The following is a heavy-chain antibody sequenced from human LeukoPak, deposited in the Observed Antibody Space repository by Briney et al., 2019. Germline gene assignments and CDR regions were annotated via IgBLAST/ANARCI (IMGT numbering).Heavy chain of an antibody. V-gene: IGHV3-7*03. CDR1: GFTFSSYW. J-gene: IGHJ4*02. CDR3: VRGHLWLEN. Sequence: TGGSLRLSCAASGFTFSSYWMTWVRQAPGEGLEWVATINQDGGEKYYVDSVKGRFIISRDNAKNSVYLQMDSLRAEETAVYSCVRGHLWLENWGQGTLVTVSS. CDR2: INQDGGEK. D-gene: IGHD3-3*02.